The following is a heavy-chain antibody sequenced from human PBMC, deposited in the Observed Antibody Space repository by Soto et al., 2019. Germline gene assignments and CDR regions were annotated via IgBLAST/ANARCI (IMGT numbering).Heavy chain of an antibody. Sequence: FEPMRVTRSVAYGPINSPGCCCIRNRQTPGKGLEWIGYIYYSGSTNYNPSLKSRVTISVDTSKNQFSLKLSSVTAADTAVYYCARVRYYGSGSYYLRQGFDPWGQGTLVTVSS. D-gene: IGHD3-10*01. V-gene: IGHV4-61*08. CDR1: YGPINSPGCC. J-gene: IGHJ5*02. CDR3: ARVRYYGSGSYYLRQGFDP. CDR2: IYYSGST.